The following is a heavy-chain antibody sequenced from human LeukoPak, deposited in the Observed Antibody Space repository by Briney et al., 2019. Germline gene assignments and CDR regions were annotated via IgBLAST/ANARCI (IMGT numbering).Heavy chain of an antibody. CDR2: IYGGGGT. D-gene: IGHD3-10*01. J-gene: IGHJ5*02. CDR1: GFTVSGTY. V-gene: IGHV3-53*05. CDR3: ARDRAGTLSWVEFDL. Sequence: GGSLRLSCAASGFTVSGTYMDWVRQAPGKGLEWVSVIYGGGGTVYADSAKGRFTISRGNSKNSLRTEDSAVYYCARDRAGTLSWVEFDLWGQGTLVTVSS.